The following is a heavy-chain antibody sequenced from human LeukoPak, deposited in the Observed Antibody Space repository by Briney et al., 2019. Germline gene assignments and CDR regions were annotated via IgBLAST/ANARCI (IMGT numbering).Heavy chain of an antibody. J-gene: IGHJ5*02. Sequence: SETLSLTCTVSGGSISSGGYYWSWIRQPPGKGLEWIGYIYHSGSTYYNPSLKGRVTISVDRSKNQFSLKLSSVTAADTAVYYCAREAVAGTHWFDPWGQGTLITVSS. D-gene: IGHD6-19*01. CDR2: IYHSGST. V-gene: IGHV4-30-2*01. CDR1: GGSISSGGYY. CDR3: AREAVAGTHWFDP.